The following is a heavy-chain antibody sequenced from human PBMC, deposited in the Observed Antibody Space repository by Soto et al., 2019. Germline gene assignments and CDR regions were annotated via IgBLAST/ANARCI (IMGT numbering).Heavy chain of an antibody. CDR1: GYTFPSYG. J-gene: IGHJ4*02. V-gene: IGHV1-18*01. CDR2: ISGYNGNT. CDR3: ARDDCSGGSCYRPLDY. Sequence: ASVKVSCKASGYTFPSYGISWVRQAPGQGPEWMGWISGYNGNTNYAQMLQGRVTMTTDTSTSTAYMELRSLRSDDTAVYYCARDDCSGGSCYRPLDYWGQGTLVTVSS. D-gene: IGHD2-15*01.